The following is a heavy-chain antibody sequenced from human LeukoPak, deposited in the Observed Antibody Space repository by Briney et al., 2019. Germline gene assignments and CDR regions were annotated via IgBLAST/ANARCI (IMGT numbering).Heavy chain of an antibody. V-gene: IGHV3-7*01. Sequence: GGSLRLSCAASGFTFSSYWMSWVRQAPGKGLEWVANIKQDGSEKYYVDSVKGRFTLSRDNTKNSLYLQMNSLRPEDTAVYYCARDNFGHTYGYALDYWGQGTLVTVSS. CDR2: IKQDGSEK. D-gene: IGHD5-18*01. CDR3: ARDNFGHTYGYALDY. CDR1: GFTFSSYW. J-gene: IGHJ4*02.